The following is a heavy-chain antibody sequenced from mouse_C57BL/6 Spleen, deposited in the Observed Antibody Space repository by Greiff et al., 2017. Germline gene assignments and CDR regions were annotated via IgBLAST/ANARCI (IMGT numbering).Heavy chain of an antibody. D-gene: IGHD1-1*01. CDR2: ISDGGSYT. V-gene: IGHV5-4*01. J-gene: IGHJ1*03. CDR3: AREGTTVVRYFDV. Sequence: DVKLVESGGGLVKPGGSLKLSCAASGFTFSSYAMSWVRQTPEKRLEWVATISDGGSYTYYPDNVKGRFTISRDNAKNNLYLQMSHLKSEDTAMYYCAREGTTVVRYFDVWGTGTTVTVSS. CDR1: GFTFSSYA.